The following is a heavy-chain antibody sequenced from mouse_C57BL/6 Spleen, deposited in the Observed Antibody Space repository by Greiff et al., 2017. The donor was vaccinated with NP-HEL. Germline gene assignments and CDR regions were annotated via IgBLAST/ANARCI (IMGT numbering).Heavy chain of an antibody. V-gene: IGHV1-82*01. J-gene: IGHJ1*03. CDR2: IYPGSGST. CDR3: ARRGYDYWYFEV. CDR1: GYAFSSSW. D-gene: IGHD2-3*01. Sequence: QVQLQQSGPELVKPGASVKISCKASGYAFSSSWMNWVKQRPGKGLEWIGRIYPGSGSTNYNEKFKSKATLTVDTSSSTAYMQLSSLTSEDSAVYYCARRGYDYWYFEVWGTGTTVTVSS.